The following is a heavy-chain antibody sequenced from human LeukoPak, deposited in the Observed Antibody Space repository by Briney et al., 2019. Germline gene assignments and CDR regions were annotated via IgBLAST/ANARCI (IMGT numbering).Heavy chain of an antibody. D-gene: IGHD3-16*01. J-gene: IGHJ4*01. V-gene: IGHV1-69*06. CDR2: IIPIFGTA. CDR1: GGTFSSYA. CDR3: TLLGAANKTYYFDY. Sequence: SVKVSCKASGGTFSSYAISWVRQAPGQGLEWMGRIIPIFGTANYAQKFQGRVTITADKSTSTAYMELSSLRSEDTAVYYCTLLGAANKTYYFDYWGQGTLVTVSS.